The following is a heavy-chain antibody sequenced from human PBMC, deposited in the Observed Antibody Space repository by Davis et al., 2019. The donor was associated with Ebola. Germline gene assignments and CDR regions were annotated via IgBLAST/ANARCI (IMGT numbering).Heavy chain of an antibody. CDR1: VITFSSYA. Sequence: GGSLRLSCTVSVITFSSYAMTWVRQAPGKGLEWVSALSGSGGSTYYADSVKGRFTISRDHSNSTLFLQMNSLRAEDTAVYYCAKQLFWFGEETTWGQGTLVAVSS. CDR3: AKQLFWFGEETT. V-gene: IGHV3-23*01. CDR2: LSGSGGST. J-gene: IGHJ5*02. D-gene: IGHD3-10*01.